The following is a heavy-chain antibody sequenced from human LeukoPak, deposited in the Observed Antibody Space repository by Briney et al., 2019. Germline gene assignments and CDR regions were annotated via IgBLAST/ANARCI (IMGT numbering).Heavy chain of an antibody. V-gene: IGHV1-24*01. Sequence: ASVKVSCKVSGYTLTELSMHWVRQAPGKGLEWTGGFDPEDGETIYAQKFQGRVTMTEDTSTDTAYMELSSLRSEDTAVYYCATEYSSGWYGDAFDIWGQGTMVTVSS. CDR1: GYTLTELS. CDR2: FDPEDGET. J-gene: IGHJ3*02. D-gene: IGHD6-19*01. CDR3: ATEYSSGWYGDAFDI.